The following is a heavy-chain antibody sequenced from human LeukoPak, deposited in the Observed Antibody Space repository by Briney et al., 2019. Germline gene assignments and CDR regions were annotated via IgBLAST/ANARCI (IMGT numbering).Heavy chain of an antibody. J-gene: IGHJ4*02. D-gene: IGHD3-10*01. Sequence: SVKVSCKASGGTFSSYAISWVRQAPGQGLEWMGGIIPIFGTANYAQKFQGRVTITTDESTSTAYMELSSLRSEDTAVYYCARAEEDRSGSFCGGYWGQGTLITVSS. CDR1: GGTFSSYA. V-gene: IGHV1-69*05. CDR2: IIPIFGTA. CDR3: ARAEEDRSGSFCGGY.